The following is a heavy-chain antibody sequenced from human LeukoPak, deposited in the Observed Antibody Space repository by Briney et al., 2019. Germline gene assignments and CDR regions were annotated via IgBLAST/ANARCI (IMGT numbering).Heavy chain of an antibody. CDR2: IKQDGSEK. V-gene: IGHV3-7*01. CDR3: AKDRWGAVASFDY. J-gene: IGHJ4*02. Sequence: HPGGSLRLSCAASGFTFSSYWMSWVRQAPGKGLEWVANIKQDGSEKYYVDSVKGRFTISRDNAKNSLYLQMNSLESEDTAVYYCAKDRWGAVASFDYWGQGTLVTVSS. CDR1: GFTFSSYW. D-gene: IGHD6-19*01.